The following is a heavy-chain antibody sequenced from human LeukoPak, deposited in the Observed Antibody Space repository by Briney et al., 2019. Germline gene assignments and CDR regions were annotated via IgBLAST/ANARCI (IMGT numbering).Heavy chain of an antibody. CDR1: GGSISSYY. CDR2: IYYSGST. CDR3: ARVTLGNYYYYYYYMDV. D-gene: IGHD3-16*01. J-gene: IGHJ6*03. V-gene: IGHV4-59*01. Sequence: SETLSLTCTVSGGSISSYYWSWIRQPPGKGLEWIGYIYYSGSTNYNPSLKSRVTISVDTSKNQFSLKLSSVTAADTAVYYCARVTLGNYYYYYYYMDVWGKGTTVTVSS.